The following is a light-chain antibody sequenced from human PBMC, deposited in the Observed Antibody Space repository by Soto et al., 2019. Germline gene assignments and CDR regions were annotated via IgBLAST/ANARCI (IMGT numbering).Light chain of an antibody. Sequence: QSVLTQPPSASGTPGQSVTISCSGSSSNIGSNTVKWYQQLPGTAPKLLIYINDQRPSGVPDRFSGSKSGTSASLAISGLLSEDEADYYCAAWYDSLNVWVFGGGTKLTVL. CDR2: IND. CDR3: AAWYDSLNVWV. J-gene: IGLJ3*02. V-gene: IGLV1-44*01. CDR1: SSNIGSNT.